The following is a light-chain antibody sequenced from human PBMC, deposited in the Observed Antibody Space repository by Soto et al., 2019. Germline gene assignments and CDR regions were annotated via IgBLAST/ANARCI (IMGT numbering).Light chain of an antibody. CDR3: SSYTSSTTLV. V-gene: IGLV2-14*01. CDR1: SSDVGGYDF. CDR2: DVI. J-gene: IGLJ2*01. Sequence: QSALTQPASVSGSPGQSITISCTGTSSDVGGYDFVSWYQQHPGTAPKLMIYDVINRPSGVSNRFSGSKSGNTASLTISGLQAEDEADYYCSSYTSSTTLVFGGGTQLTVL.